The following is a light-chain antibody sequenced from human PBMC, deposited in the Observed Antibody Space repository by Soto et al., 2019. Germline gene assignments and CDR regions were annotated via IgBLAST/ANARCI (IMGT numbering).Light chain of an antibody. CDR2: DVS. CDR3: CSYTGSYTLV. J-gene: IGLJ2*01. V-gene: IGLV2-11*01. Sequence: QSALTQPRSVSGSPGQSVTISCTGTSSDVGGYNYVSWYQQHPGKAPKLMIYDVSKRPSGVPDRFSGSKSGNTASLTISGLQAEYEADYYCCSYTGSYTLVFGGGTKLTVL. CDR1: SSDVGGYNY.